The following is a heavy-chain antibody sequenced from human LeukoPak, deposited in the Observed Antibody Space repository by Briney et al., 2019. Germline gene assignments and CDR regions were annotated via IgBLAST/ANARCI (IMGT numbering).Heavy chain of an antibody. D-gene: IGHD5-24*01. CDR2: INPSGGST. J-gene: IGHJ4*02. V-gene: IGHV1-46*01. CDR3: ARDPERGRDGYYFDY. CDR1: GYTFTSHY. Sequence: ASVKVSCKASGYTFTSHYMHWVRQAPGQGLEWMGIINPSGGSTSYAQKFQGRVTMTRDTSTSTVYMELSSLRSEDTAVYYCARDPERGRDGYYFDYWGQGTLVTVSS.